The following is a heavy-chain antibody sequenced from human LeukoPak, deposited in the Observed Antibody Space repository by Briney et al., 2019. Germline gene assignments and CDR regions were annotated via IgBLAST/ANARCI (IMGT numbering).Heavy chain of an antibody. CDR2: TYYRSKWYN. Sequence: SQTLSLTCAISGDSVSRGTAAWNWVRQSPSRGLEWLGRTYYRSKWYNDYAVSVKGRITINPDTSKNQFSLQLNSVTPEDTAVYYCARDRGGSSWYYLDNWGQGSLVTVSS. CDR3: ARDRGGSSWYYLDN. CDR1: GDSVSRGTAA. V-gene: IGHV6-1*01. J-gene: IGHJ4*02. D-gene: IGHD6-13*01.